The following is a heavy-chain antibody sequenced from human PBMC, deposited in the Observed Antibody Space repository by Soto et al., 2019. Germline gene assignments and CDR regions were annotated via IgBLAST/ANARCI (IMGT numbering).Heavy chain of an antibody. D-gene: IGHD2-2*01. CDR1: GYTFTGYY. CDR3: ARNTPKYCSSTSCSKYFDY. V-gene: IGHV1-69*13. CDR2: INPIFGTA. Sequence: ASVKVSCKASGYTFTGYYMHWVRQAPGQGLEWMGWINPIFGTANYAQKFQGRVTITADESTSTAYMELSSLRSEDTAVYYCARNTPKYCSSTSCSKYFDYWGQGTLVTVSS. J-gene: IGHJ4*02.